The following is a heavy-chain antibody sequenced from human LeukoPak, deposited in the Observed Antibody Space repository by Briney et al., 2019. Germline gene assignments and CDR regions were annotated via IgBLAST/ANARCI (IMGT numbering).Heavy chain of an antibody. CDR3: AKAQHYYDSSGYSLRSAFDY. CDR2: IRYDGSNK. D-gene: IGHD3-22*01. V-gene: IGHV3-30*02. Sequence: GGSLRLSCAASGFTFSNYGIHWVRQAPGKGLEWVAFIRYDGSNKYYADSVEGRFTISRDDSRNTLFLQMNSLRAEDTAVYYCAKAQHYYDSSGYSLRSAFDYWGQGTLVTVSS. J-gene: IGHJ4*02. CDR1: GFTFSNYG.